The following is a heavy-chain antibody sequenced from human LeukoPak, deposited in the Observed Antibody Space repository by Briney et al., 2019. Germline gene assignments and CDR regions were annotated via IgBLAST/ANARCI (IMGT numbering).Heavy chain of an antibody. D-gene: IGHD5-24*01. J-gene: IGHJ5*02. V-gene: IGHV3-30*03. CDR1: GFTFSGYG. CDR3: ATEAGSGYNWNWFDP. Sequence: GGSLRLSCAASGFTFSGYGMHWVRQAPGKGLEWVAVISYDGSNKYYADSVKGRFTISRDNSKNTLYLQMNSLRAEDTAVYYCATEAGSGYNWNWFDPWGQGTLVTVSS. CDR2: ISYDGSNK.